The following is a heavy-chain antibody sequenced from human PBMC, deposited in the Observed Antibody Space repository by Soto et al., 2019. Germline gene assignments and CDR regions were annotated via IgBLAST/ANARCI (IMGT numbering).Heavy chain of an antibody. CDR3: ARLGIGWEFPFDY. Sequence: QVQLQESGPGLVKPSETLSLTCIVSGGSGSNDAYYWSWIRQPPEKGLEWIGYIYHSGSTYYNPSLKSRVTISADTSANQFSLKVSSVTAADTAVYYCARLGIGWEFPFDYWGQGTLVNVSS. CDR1: GGSGSNDAYY. CDR2: IYHSGST. D-gene: IGHD1-26*01. V-gene: IGHV4-61*08. J-gene: IGHJ4*02.